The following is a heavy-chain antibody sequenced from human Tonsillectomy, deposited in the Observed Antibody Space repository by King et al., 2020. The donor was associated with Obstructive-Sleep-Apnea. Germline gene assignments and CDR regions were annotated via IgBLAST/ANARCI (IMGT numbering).Heavy chain of an antibody. J-gene: IGHJ4*02. CDR2: IRSNAHGGTT. V-gene: IGHV3-49*03. D-gene: IGHD3-22*01. CDR3: TRDPYYYDSSGYYPGYYFDY. Sequence: VQLVESGGGLVQPGRSLRLSCSASGFTFGDYAMGWFRQAPGKGLEWVGFIRSNAHGGTTEHAASVKGRFIISRDDSKSIAYLQMSSLRTEDTAVYYCTRDPYYYDSSGYYPGYYFDYWGQGTLVTVSS. CDR1: GFTFGDYA.